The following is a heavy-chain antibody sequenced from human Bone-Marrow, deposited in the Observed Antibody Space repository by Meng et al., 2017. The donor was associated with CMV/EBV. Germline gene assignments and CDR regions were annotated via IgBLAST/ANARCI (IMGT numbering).Heavy chain of an antibody. D-gene: IGHD6-6*01. V-gene: IGHV1-18*04. CDR1: GYDFNTYD. Sequence: ASVKVSCKASGYDFNTYDMTWVRQAPGQGLEWMGWTSIYKGDSSLAKKFQGRVTMTRDTSTRTASMELRSLRSDDTAVYYCARVGFHSSSLLSSAFDIWGQGTMVTVSS. CDR3: ARVGFHSSSLLSSAFDI. CDR2: TSIYKGDS. J-gene: IGHJ3*02.